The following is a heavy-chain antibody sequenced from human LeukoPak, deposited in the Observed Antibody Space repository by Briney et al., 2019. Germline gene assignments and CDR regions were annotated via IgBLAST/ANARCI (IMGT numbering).Heavy chain of an antibody. J-gene: IGHJ5*02. D-gene: IGHD6-13*01. V-gene: IGHV4-34*01. CDR2: INHSGST. CDR3: ATSYSRVLNWFDP. CDR1: GGSFSGYY. Sequence: SETLSLTCAVYGGSFSGYYWSWIRQPPGKGLEWIGEINHSGSTNYNPSLKSRVTISVDTSKNQFSLKLSSVTAADTAVYYCATSYSRVLNWFDPWGQGTLVTVSS.